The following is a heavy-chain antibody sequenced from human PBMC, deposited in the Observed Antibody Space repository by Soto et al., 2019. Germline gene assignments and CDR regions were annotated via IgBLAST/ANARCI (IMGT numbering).Heavy chain of an antibody. Sequence: QVQLQQWGAGLLKPSETLSLTCAVYGGSFSGYYWNWIRQPPGKGLEWIGEINHSGSTNYNPSLKGRVTISLDTSKNQFSLKLSSVTAADTAVDYCASAYRFLEWLSLPHYSMDVWVQGTTVTVSS. V-gene: IGHV4-34*01. CDR1: GGSFSGYY. CDR2: INHSGST. J-gene: IGHJ6*02. D-gene: IGHD3-3*01. CDR3: ASAYRFLEWLSLPHYSMDV.